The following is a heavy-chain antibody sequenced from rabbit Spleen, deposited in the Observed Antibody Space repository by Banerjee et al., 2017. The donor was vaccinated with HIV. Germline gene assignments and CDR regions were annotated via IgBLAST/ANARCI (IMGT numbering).Heavy chain of an antibody. CDR2: IDTFFGTT. CDR1: GFDFSNYE. V-gene: IGHV1S47*01. Sequence: EQLEESGGDLVQPEGSLTLTCKGSGFDFSNYEVTWVRQAPGKGLEWNWYIDTFFGTTSSSYWICGSVTFTSHNAQTQNSLYLHIQSLAAAATYFYLREPAYGSGISGYGPDFWGQGTLVTVS. D-gene: IGHD6-1*01. J-gene: IGHJ6*01. CDR3: LREPAYGSGISGYGPDF.